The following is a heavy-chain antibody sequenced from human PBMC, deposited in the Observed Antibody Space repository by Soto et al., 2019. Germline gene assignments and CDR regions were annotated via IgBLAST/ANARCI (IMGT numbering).Heavy chain of an antibody. CDR3: ARKAGPYF. CDR2: ITYDATNE. CDR1: GFSFSKYA. V-gene: IGHV3-30-3*01. Sequence: GGSLRLSCAASGFSFSKYAMHWVRQAPGKGLEWVAVITYDATNEYYADSVKGRFTISRDSSNYALSPHTSSLRFADTAVSYCARKAGPYFWGQGPLVAVAS. J-gene: IGHJ4*02. D-gene: IGHD2-8*01.